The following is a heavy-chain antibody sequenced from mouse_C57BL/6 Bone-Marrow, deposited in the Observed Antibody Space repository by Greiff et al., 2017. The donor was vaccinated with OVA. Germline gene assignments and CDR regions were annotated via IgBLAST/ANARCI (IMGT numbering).Heavy chain of an antibody. Sequence: QVQLQQPGAELVRPGSSVKLSCKASGYTFTSYWMHWVKQRPIQGLEWIGNIDPSDSEPHYNQKFKDKATLTVDKSSSTAYMTLSSLTSEDSAVYYCASSGGYYRYFDVWGTGTTVTVSS. V-gene: IGHV1-52*01. CDR1: GYTFTSYW. CDR2: IDPSDSEP. CDR3: ASSGGYYRYFDV. J-gene: IGHJ1*03. D-gene: IGHD1-1*02.